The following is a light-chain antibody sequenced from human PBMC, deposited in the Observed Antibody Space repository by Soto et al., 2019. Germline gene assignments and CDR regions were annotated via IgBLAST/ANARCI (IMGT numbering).Light chain of an antibody. Sequence: EIVLTQSPVTLSLSPGERATLSCRASQSVSSYLAWYQQKPGQAPRLPIYDASNRATGIPARFSGSGSGTDFSLTISSLEPEDLAVYYCQQRSTWPLTFGGGTKVDI. CDR1: QSVSSY. CDR2: DAS. CDR3: QQRSTWPLT. J-gene: IGKJ4*01. V-gene: IGKV3-11*01.